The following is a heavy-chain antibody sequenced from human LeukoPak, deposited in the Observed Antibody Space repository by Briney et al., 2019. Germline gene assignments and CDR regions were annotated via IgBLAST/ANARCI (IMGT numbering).Heavy chain of an antibody. J-gene: IGHJ4*02. Sequence: GGSLRLSCAASGFTFDDYAMHWVRQAPGKGLEWVSLISGDGGSTYYADSVKGRFTISRDNSKNTLYLQMNSLRAEDTAIYYCAKAALRYQLLSSLDYWGQGTLVTVSS. CDR2: ISGDGGST. CDR3: AKAALRYQLLSSLDY. D-gene: IGHD2-2*01. CDR1: GFTFDDYA. V-gene: IGHV3-43*02.